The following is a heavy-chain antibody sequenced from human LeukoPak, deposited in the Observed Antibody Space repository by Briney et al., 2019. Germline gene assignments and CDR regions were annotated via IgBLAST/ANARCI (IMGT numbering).Heavy chain of an antibody. CDR1: GFSFSAYW. CDR2: INQEGGEK. Sequence: PGGSLRLSCAASGFSFSAYWMNWVRQAPGKGLEWVANINQEGGEKYYVGSVKGRFTISRDNTKSSLHLQMNSLRPEDTAIYYCARGTGWYPDYWGQGTLVTVSS. D-gene: IGHD6-19*01. CDR3: ARGTGWYPDY. V-gene: IGHV3-7*01. J-gene: IGHJ4*02.